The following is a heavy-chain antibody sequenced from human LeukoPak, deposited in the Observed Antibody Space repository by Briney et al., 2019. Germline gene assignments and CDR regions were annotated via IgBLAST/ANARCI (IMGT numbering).Heavy chain of an antibody. CDR2: INPNSGGT. V-gene: IGHV1-2*04. Sequence: ASVKVSCKASGYTFTGYYMHWVRQAPGQGLEWMGWINPNSGGTNYAQKFQGWVTMTRDTSISTAYMELSRLRSDDTAVYYCARAFYGSGSYYNHNYFDYWGQGTLVTVSS. J-gene: IGHJ4*02. CDR1: GYTFTGYY. D-gene: IGHD3-10*01. CDR3: ARAFYGSGSYYNHNYFDY.